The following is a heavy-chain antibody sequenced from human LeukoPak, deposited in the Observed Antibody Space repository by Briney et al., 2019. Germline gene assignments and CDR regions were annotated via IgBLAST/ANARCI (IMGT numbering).Heavy chain of an antibody. J-gene: IGHJ4*02. V-gene: IGHV3-30*02. Sequence: GGSLRLSCAASGFTFSSYAMSWVREAPGKGLEWVAFIRYDGSNKYYADSVKGRFTISRDNSKNTLYLQMNSLRAEDTAVYYCAKDALIGYYGSGTDYWGQGTLVTVSS. D-gene: IGHD3-10*01. CDR3: AKDALIGYYGSGTDY. CDR2: IRYDGSNK. CDR1: GFTFSSYA.